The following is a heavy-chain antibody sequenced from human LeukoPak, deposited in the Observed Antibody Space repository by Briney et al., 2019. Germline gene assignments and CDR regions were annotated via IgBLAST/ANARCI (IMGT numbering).Heavy chain of an antibody. CDR2: ISAYNGNT. D-gene: IGHD2-2*01. V-gene: IGHV1-18*01. Sequence: ASVKVSCKPSGYTFTNYGISWVRQAPGQGLEWMGWISAYNGNTGYPQSLQGRVTMTTDTSTSTAYMELRSLRSDDAAVYYCARVGQYCSSSSCFDYWGKGTLVTVSS. J-gene: IGHJ4*02. CDR3: ARVGQYCSSSSCFDY. CDR1: GYTFTNYG.